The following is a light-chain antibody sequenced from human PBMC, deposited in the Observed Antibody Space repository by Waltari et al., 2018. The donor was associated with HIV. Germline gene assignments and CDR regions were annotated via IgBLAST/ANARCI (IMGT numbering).Light chain of an antibody. Sequence: EIVLTQSPATLSLSPGERASQSVSSYLAWYQQKPGQAPRLLIYDASNRATGIPARFSGSGSGTDFTLTISSLEPEDFAVYYCQQRSNWPPGITFGQGTRLEIK. V-gene: IGKV3-11*01. CDR2: DAS. J-gene: IGKJ5*01. CDR1: QSVSSY. CDR3: QQRSNWPPGIT.